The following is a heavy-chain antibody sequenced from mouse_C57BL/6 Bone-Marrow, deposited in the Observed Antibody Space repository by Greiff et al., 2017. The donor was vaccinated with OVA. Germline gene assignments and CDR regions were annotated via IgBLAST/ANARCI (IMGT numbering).Heavy chain of an antibody. CDR2: IYPSDSET. J-gene: IGHJ3*01. CDR3: AGAGIRQRPFAY. Sequence: QVQLQQPGAELVRPGSSVKLSCKASGYTFTSYWMDWVKQRPGQGLEWIGNIYPSDSETHYNQKFKDKATLTVDKSSSTAYMQLSSLTSEDSAVNYCAGAGIRQRPFAYWGQGTLVTVSA. V-gene: IGHV1-61*01. CDR1: GYTFTSYW. D-gene: IGHD3-2*01.